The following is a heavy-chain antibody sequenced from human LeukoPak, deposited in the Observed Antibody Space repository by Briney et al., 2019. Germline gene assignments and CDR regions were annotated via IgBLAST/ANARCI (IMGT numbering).Heavy chain of an antibody. V-gene: IGHV4-59*01. CDR3: ARGVAAVDY. Sequence: SETLSLTCTVSDGSISSYYRSWIRQPPGKGLEWIGYIYYSGSTNYNPSLKSRVTISVDTSKNQFSLKLSSVTAADTAVYYCARGVAAVDYWGQGTLVTVSS. D-gene: IGHD6-13*01. J-gene: IGHJ4*02. CDR2: IYYSGST. CDR1: DGSISSYY.